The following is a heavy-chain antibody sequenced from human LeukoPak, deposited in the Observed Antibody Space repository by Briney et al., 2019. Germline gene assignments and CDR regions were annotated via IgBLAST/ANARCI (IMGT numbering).Heavy chain of an antibody. CDR1: GYILTELS. Sequence: ASVKVSCKVSGYILTELSMHWVRQAPGKGLEWMGGFDPEDGETIYAQKFQGRVTMTEDTSTDTAYMELSSLRSEDTAVYYCARAVAGNKEYGMDVWGQGTTVTVSS. CDR2: FDPEDGET. J-gene: IGHJ6*02. D-gene: IGHD6-19*01. CDR3: ARAVAGNKEYGMDV. V-gene: IGHV1-24*01.